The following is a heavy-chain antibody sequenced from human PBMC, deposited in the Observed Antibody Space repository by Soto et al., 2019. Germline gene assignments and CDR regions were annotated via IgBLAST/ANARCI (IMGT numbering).Heavy chain of an antibody. J-gene: IGHJ6*04. CDR2: IYHSGST. CDR3: ARFAIVAYPHRYGMDV. V-gene: IGHV4-4*02. D-gene: IGHD5-12*01. Sequence: PSETLSSSKAAAGAFPSGGNRWVWLGPRQGKGLEWIGEIYHSGSTNDNSALNSRYTISVDKSKNQFSIKISSVNAADTAVYYCARFAIVAYPHRYGMDVWGKGTTVTV. CDR1: GAFPSGGNR.